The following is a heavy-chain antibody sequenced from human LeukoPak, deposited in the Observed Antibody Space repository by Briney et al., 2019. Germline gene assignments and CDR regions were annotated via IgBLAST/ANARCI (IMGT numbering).Heavy chain of an antibody. CDR3: ARGPALDSSGYYDDYFDY. J-gene: IGHJ4*02. CDR1: GFSFSSYE. D-gene: IGHD3-22*01. Sequence: GGSPRLSCAASGFSFSSYEMNWVRQAPGKGLEWVSYISSSGSTIYYADSVKGRFTISRDNAKNSLFLQMNSLRAEDTAVYYCARGPALDSSGYYDDYFDYWGQGTLVTVSS. V-gene: IGHV3-48*03. CDR2: ISSSGSTI.